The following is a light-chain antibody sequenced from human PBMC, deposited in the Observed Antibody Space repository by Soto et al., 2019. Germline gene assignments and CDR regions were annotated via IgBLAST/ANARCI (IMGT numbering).Light chain of an antibody. CDR2: AAS. CDR3: QNYDTAPIT. CDR1: QGITNH. Sequence: DIQMPQSPSSLSASVGNRVSISCRASQGITNHLAWYQQKPGEAPKVLIYAASTLQPGVPSRFSGSGSGTDFTLSINSLQPDDIATYYCQNYDTAPITFGQGTRLEI. V-gene: IGKV1-27*01. J-gene: IGKJ5*01.